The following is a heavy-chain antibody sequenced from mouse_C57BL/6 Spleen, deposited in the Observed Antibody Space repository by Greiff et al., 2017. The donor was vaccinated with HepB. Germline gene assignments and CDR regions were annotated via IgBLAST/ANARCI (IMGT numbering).Heavy chain of an antibody. Sequence: EVQLQQSGPELVKPGASVKISCKASGYTFTDYYMNWVKQSHGKSLEWIGDINPNNGGTSYNQKFKGKATLTVDKSSSTAYMELRSLTSEDSAVYYCARGIYYDYDYAMDYWGQGTSVTVSS. J-gene: IGHJ4*01. CDR1: GYTFTDYY. CDR2: INPNNGGT. V-gene: IGHV1-26*01. CDR3: ARGIYYDYDYAMDY. D-gene: IGHD2-4*01.